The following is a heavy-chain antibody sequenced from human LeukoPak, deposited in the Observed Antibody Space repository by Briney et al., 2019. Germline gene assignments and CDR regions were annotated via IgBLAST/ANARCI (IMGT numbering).Heavy chain of an antibody. J-gene: IGHJ4*02. V-gene: IGHV3-48*03. D-gene: IGHD1-26*01. Sequence: PGGSLRLSCAASGFTFSNYEMNWVRQAPGKGLEWVSYITSSGNTIYYADSVKGRFTISRDNAKNSLYLQMNSLRAEDTAVYYCGGKVGATRGYYSDYWGQGTLVTVSS. CDR3: GGKVGATRGYYSDY. CDR1: GFTFSNYE. CDR2: ITSSGNTI.